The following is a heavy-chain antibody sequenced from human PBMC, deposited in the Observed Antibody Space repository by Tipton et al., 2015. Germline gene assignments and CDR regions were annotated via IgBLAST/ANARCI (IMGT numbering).Heavy chain of an antibody. CDR2: IAGSGGTT. CDR3: ARGATVFES. V-gene: IGHV3-23*01. CDR1: GLTFNNYA. J-gene: IGHJ4*02. Sequence: SLRLSCVVPSGLTFNNYAMNWVRQAPGKGLEWVSAIAGSGGTTYYADSVKGRFTISRDYSKSTLYLQMNGLRAEDTAVYYCARGATVFESWGQGTLVTVSS.